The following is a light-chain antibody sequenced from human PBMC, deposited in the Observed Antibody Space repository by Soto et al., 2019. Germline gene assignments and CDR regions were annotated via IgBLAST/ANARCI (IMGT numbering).Light chain of an antibody. CDR3: QQYYNWPYT. CDR2: GAS. CDR1: QSVSSS. Sequence: EIVMTQSPATLSVSPGDRATLSCRASQSVSSSLGWYQQKPGQAPRLLIYGASTRATGITARFSGSGSGTDFTLTISSLQSEDFAVYYCQQYYNWPYTFGQGTKLEIK. J-gene: IGKJ2*01. V-gene: IGKV3-15*01.